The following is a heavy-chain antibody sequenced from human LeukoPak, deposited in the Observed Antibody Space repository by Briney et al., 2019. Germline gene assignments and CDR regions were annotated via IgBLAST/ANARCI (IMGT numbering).Heavy chain of an antibody. J-gene: IGHJ4*02. CDR3: ARDQIGYGLDY. V-gene: IGHV4-59*11. Sequence: SEALSLSCIVSSGSINNHYWSWIRQSPGKGLVWIGYIHDSGSTNYNPSLKSRVTISIDTSKNQFSLKLSSVTAADTAVYYCARDQIGYGLDYWGQGTLVTVSS. CDR1: SGSINNHY. D-gene: IGHD5-18*01. CDR2: IHDSGST.